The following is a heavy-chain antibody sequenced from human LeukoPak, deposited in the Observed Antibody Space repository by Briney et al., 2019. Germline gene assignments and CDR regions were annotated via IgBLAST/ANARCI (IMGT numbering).Heavy chain of an antibody. J-gene: IGHJ3*02. D-gene: IGHD3-22*01. V-gene: IGHV1-18*01. CDR1: GYTFTSYG. CDR3: ARAGYYDSSGYYYGDAFDI. CDR2: ISAYNGNT. Sequence: AGVKVSCKASGYTFTSYGISWVRQPPGQGLEWMGWISAYNGNTNYTQKLQGRVTMTTDTSSSTAYMELRSLRSDDTAVYYCARAGYYDSSGYYYGDAFDIWGQGTMVTVSS.